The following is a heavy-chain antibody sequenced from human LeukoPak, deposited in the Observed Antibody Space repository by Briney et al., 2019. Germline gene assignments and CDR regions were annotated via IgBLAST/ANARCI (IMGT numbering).Heavy chain of an antibody. CDR1: GGSFSGYY. V-gene: IGHV4-34*01. CDR2: INHSGST. J-gene: IGHJ4*02. Sequence: SETLSLTCAVYGGSFSGYYWSWIRQPPGKGLEWIGEINHSGSTNYNPSLKSRVTISVDTSKNQFSLKLSSVTAADTAAYYCARSSGSSGWYYYWGQGTLVTVSS. D-gene: IGHD6-19*01. CDR3: ARSSGSSGWYYY.